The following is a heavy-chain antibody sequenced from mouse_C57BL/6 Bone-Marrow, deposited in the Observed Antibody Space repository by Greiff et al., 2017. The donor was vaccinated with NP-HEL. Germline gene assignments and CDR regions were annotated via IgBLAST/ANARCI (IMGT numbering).Heavy chain of an antibody. V-gene: IGHV4-1*01. J-gene: IGHJ3*01. Sequence: TASGVDFSRYWMSWVRRAPGKGLEWIGEINPDSSTINYAPSLKDKFIISRDNAKNTLYLQMSKVRSEDTALYYCARGYPFAYWGQGTLVTVSA. CDR1: GVDFSRYW. D-gene: IGHD2-2*01. CDR2: INPDSSTI. CDR3: ARGYPFAY.